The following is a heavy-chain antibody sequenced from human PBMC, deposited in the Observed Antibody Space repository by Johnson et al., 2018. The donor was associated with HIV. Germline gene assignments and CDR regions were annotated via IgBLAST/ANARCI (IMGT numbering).Heavy chain of an antibody. CDR3: AKRATVVSGSPSDAFDI. D-gene: IGHD4-23*01. CDR2: IYSGGST. Sequence: MQLVESGGDLVQPGGSLRLSCAASGFTVSGNYMSWVRQAPGKGLEWVSVIYSGGSTQYADFVKGRFSISRDTSKNTVYLQMNSLRVEDTALYYCAKRATVVSGSPSDAFDIWGQGTMVTVSS. J-gene: IGHJ3*02. CDR1: GFTVSGNY. V-gene: IGHV3-66*04.